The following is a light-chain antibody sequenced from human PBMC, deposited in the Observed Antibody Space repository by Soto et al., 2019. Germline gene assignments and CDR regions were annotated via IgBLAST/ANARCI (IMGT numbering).Light chain of an antibody. J-gene: IGLJ3*02. CDR3: QVWDSSSNWV. CDR2: DDS. V-gene: IGLV3-21*02. CDR1: NIGSKS. Sequence: SYELTQAPSVSVAPGQTAKITCGGNNIGSKSVHWYQQKPGQAPVLVVYDDSDRPSGIPERFAGSNAGNTATLTITRVEAGDEADYHCQVWDSSSNWVFGGGTKLTVL.